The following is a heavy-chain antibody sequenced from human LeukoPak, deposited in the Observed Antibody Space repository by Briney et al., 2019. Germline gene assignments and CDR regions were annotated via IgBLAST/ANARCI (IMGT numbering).Heavy chain of an antibody. CDR2: ISQSGNS. CDR3: ARDNSEYYYYYYMDV. V-gene: IGHV4-30-2*01. J-gene: IGHJ6*03. Sequence: SETLSLTCKVSGDSLSSSTCNWSWIRQPPGKGLEWIGYISQSGNSYFTPSLKSRATISVDRSKNHFSLTLISVTAADTAVYYCARDNSEYYYYYYMDVWGKGTTVTVSS. D-gene: IGHD4-11*01. CDR1: GDSLSSSTCN.